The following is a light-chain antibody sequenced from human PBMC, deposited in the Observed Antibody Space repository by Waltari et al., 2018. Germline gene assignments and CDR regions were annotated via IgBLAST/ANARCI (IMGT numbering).Light chain of an antibody. CDR2: WAS. CDR1: NSLLYSANNENY. Sequence: DIVMTQSPESLAVSLGERATINCTSSNSLLYSANNENYLAWYQQKPGQPPNLLIYWASTRESGVPDRFSGGGSGTEFTLTISSLQAEDVALYYCQQYYNTPPTFGPGTKVDIK. V-gene: IGKV4-1*01. CDR3: QQYYNTPPT. J-gene: IGKJ3*01.